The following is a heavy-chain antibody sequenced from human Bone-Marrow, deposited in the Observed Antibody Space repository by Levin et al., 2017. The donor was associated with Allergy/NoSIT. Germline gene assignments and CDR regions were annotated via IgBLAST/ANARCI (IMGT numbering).Heavy chain of an antibody. J-gene: IGHJ3*02. Sequence: SLKISCAASGFTFDDYAMHWVRQAPGKGLEWVSGISLNSGHIAYADFVKGRFTISRDNAKNSLYLQMNSLRAEVTAFYYFVKEQVSAARIFKDAFDIWGQGTMVTVSS. D-gene: IGHD2-2*01. V-gene: IGHV3-9*01. CDR3: VKEQVSAARIFKDAFDI. CDR2: ISLNSGHI. CDR1: GFTFDDYA.